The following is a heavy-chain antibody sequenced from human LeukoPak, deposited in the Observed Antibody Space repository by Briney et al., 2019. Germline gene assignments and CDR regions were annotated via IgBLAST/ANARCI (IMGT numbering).Heavy chain of an antibody. V-gene: IGHV1-18*01. Sequence: ASVKVSCKASGYTFTSYGISWVRQAPGQGLEWMGWISAYNGNTNYAQKLQGRVTMTTDTSTSTAYVELRSLRSDDTAVYYCAREKLIAVAGLHYYYGMDVWGQGTTVTVSS. CDR3: AREKLIAVAGLHYYYGMDV. CDR2: ISAYNGNT. CDR1: GYTFTSYG. J-gene: IGHJ6*02. D-gene: IGHD6-19*01.